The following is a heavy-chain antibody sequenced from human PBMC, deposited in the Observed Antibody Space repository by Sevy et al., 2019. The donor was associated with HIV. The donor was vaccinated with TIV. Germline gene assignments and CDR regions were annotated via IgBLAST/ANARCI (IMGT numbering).Heavy chain of an antibody. V-gene: IGHV3-43*01. CDR2: ISWDGGST. Sequence: GGSLRLSCAASGFTFDDYTMHWVRQAPGKGLEWVSLISWDGGSTYYADSVKGRFTISRGNSKNSLYLQMNSLRTEDTALYYCAKDYGGVNRNWFDPWGQGTLVTVSS. CDR1: GFTFDDYT. CDR3: AKDYGGVNRNWFDP. J-gene: IGHJ5*02. D-gene: IGHD3-16*01.